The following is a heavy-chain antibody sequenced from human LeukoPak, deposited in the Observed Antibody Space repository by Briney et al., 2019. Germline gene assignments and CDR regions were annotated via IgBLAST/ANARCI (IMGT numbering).Heavy chain of an antibody. D-gene: IGHD2-15*01. V-gene: IGHV4-31*03. J-gene: IGHJ4*02. Sequence: SETLSLNCTVSGGSISSGGYYWSWIRQHPGKGLEWIGYIYYSGSTYYNPSLKSRVTISVVTSKSQFSRKLSSVTAADTAVYYCARDACSGGSCLDYWGQGTLVTVSS. CDR1: GGSISSGGYY. CDR3: ARDACSGGSCLDY. CDR2: IYYSGST.